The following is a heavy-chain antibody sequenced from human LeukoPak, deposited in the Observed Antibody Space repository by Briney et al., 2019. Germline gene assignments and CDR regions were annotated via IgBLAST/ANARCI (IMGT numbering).Heavy chain of an antibody. Sequence: SETLSLTCAVYGGSFSGYYWSWIRQPPGKGLEWIGEINHSGSTNYNPSLKSRVTISVGTSKNQFSLKLSSVTAADTAVYYCAGSYPSSTSCHDYWGQGTLVTVSS. D-gene: IGHD2-2*01. CDR1: GGSFSGYY. CDR3: AGSYPSSTSCHDY. V-gene: IGHV4-34*01. J-gene: IGHJ4*02. CDR2: INHSGST.